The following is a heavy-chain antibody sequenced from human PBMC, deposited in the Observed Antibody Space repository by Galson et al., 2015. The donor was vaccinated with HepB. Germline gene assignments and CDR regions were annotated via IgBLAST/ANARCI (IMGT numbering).Heavy chain of an antibody. Sequence: SCKVSGYTLTELSMHWVRQAPGKGLEWMGGFDPEDGETIYAQKFQGRVTMTEDTSTDTAYMELSSLRSEDTAVYYCATRTGGWALDAFDIWGQGTMVTVSS. CDR2: FDPEDGET. CDR1: GYTLTELS. V-gene: IGHV1-24*01. D-gene: IGHD6-19*01. CDR3: ATRTGGWALDAFDI. J-gene: IGHJ3*02.